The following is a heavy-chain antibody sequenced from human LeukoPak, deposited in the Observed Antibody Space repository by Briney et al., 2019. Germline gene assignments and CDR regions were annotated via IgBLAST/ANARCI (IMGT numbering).Heavy chain of an antibody. Sequence: SETLSLTCTVSGGSISSSSYYWGWIRQPPGKGLEWIGSIYSSGNTYYNPSLESRVTISVDTSKNQLSLKLTSATAADTSVYYCARHSGLRSPFDPWGQGTLVTVSS. D-gene: IGHD3-3*01. CDR1: GGSISSSSYY. J-gene: IGHJ5*02. V-gene: IGHV4-39*01. CDR2: IYSSGNT. CDR3: ARHSGLRSPFDP.